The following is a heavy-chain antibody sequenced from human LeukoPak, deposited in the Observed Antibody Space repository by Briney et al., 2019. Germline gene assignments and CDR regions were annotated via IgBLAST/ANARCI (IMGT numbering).Heavy chain of an antibody. CDR1: GGSIVTNDFY. Sequence: SETLSLTCTVSGGSIVTNDFYWGWIRQPPGKGLEWIGSVYYTGSTSSNPSFRSRVAISVDRSKNQFSLELYSVTAADTAVYFCVRDGDILTGYNDYGGQGTLVTVSS. J-gene: IGHJ4*02. D-gene: IGHD3-9*01. V-gene: IGHV4-39*07. CDR2: VYYTGST. CDR3: VRDGDILTGYNDY.